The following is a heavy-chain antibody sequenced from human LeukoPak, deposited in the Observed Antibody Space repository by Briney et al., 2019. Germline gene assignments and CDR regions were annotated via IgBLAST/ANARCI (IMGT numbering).Heavy chain of an antibody. V-gene: IGHV4-4*02. CDR3: ARDKASPFSSNRYYYGMDV. CDR2: IYHSGST. Sequence: SGTLSLTCAVSGGSISSSNWWSWVRQSPGKGLEWIGEIYHSGSTNYNPSLKSRVTISLDKPKKQFSLQLSSVTAADTAVYYCARDKASPFSSNRYYYGMDVWGKGTTVTVSS. J-gene: IGHJ6*04. D-gene: IGHD6-13*01. CDR1: GGSISSSNW.